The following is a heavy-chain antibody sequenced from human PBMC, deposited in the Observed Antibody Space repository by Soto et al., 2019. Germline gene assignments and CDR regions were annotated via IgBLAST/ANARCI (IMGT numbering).Heavy chain of an antibody. V-gene: IGHV4-31*03. Sequence: QVQLQESGPGLVKASQTLSLTCTVSGGSISSGGYYWSWIRQHPGKGLEWIGYIYNSGSTYYNPSPXSXXTRSADTSKNQFSLKLSSVTAADTAVYYCARDPAPWGQGTLVTVSS. CDR2: IYNSGST. CDR1: GGSISSGGYY. CDR3: ARDPAP. J-gene: IGHJ5*02.